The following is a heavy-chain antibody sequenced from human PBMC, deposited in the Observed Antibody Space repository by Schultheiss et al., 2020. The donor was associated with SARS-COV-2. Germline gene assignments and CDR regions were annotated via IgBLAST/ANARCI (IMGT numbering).Heavy chain of an antibody. CDR2: IYYSGST. CDR3: ARGAASGQDWFDP. V-gene: IGHV4-39*07. Sequence: GSLRLSCTVSGGSISSSSYYWGWIRQPPGKGLEWIGSIYYSGSTYYNPSLKSRLTISVDTSKGQFSLNLRSVTAADTAFYYCARGAASGQDWFDPWGQGTLVTVSS. D-gene: IGHD6-25*01. J-gene: IGHJ5*02. CDR1: GGSISSSSYY.